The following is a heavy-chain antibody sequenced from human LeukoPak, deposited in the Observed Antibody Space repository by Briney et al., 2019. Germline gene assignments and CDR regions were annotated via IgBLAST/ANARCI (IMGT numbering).Heavy chain of an antibody. CDR2: IYHSGST. V-gene: IGHV4-38-2*02. J-gene: IGHJ3*02. Sequence: SETLSLTCTVSGGSISSYYWGWIRQPPGKGLEWIRSIYHSGSTYYNPSLKSRVTISVDTSKNQFSLKLSSVTAADTAVYYCARSIQLWLRYNDAFDIWGQGTMVTVSS. CDR1: GGSISSYY. CDR3: ARSIQLWLRYNDAFDI. D-gene: IGHD5-18*01.